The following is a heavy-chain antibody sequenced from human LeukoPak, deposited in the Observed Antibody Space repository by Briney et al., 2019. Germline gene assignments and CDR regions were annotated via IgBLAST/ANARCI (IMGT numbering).Heavy chain of an antibody. Sequence: SETLSLTCTVSGGSISNYYWTWIRQPPGKGLEWIGYIYYSGSTNYNPSLKSRVTISLDTSKNQFSLKLRSVTAADTAVYYCARGGSYYDSSGPGYWGQGTLVTVSS. CDR2: IYYSGST. CDR3: ARGGSYYDSSGPGY. V-gene: IGHV4-59*01. CDR1: GGSISNYY. J-gene: IGHJ4*02. D-gene: IGHD3-22*01.